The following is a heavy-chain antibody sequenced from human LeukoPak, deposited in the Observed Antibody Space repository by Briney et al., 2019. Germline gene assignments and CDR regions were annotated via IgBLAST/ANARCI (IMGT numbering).Heavy chain of an antibody. J-gene: IGHJ4*02. CDR2: IDPSGDTI. Sequence: GGTLRLSCVASGFTFSDYYMSWIRQSPEKGLERVSYIDPSGDTIYYADSVKGRFTISRDNAKNSLYLRMNALRPEDTASYYCVKGNSGTYATYFDSWGQGTMVTVAS. CDR1: GFTFSDYY. V-gene: IGHV3-11*01. CDR3: VKGNSGTYATYFDS. D-gene: IGHD1-26*01.